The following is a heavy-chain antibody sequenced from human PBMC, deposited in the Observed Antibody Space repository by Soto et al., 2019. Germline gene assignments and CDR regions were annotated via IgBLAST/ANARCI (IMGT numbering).Heavy chain of an antibody. D-gene: IGHD3-9*01. V-gene: IGHV4-31*03. J-gene: IGHJ5*02. CDR1: GGSISSGGYY. CDR3: ARWHRDDILTGHTRNWFDP. CDR2: IYYSGST. Sequence: QVQLQESGPGLVKPSQTLSLTCTVSGGSISSGGYYWSWIRQHPGKGLEWIGYIYYSGSTYYNPSLKSRVTISVDTSKNQVSLKLSSVTAADTAVYYCARWHRDDILTGHTRNWFDPWGQGTLVTVSS.